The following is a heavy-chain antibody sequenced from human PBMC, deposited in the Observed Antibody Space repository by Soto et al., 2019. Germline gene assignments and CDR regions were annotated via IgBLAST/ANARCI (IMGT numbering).Heavy chain of an antibody. J-gene: IGHJ4*02. D-gene: IGHD6-25*01. CDR2: IWYDGGTK. Sequence: QVQLVESGGGVVQPGRSLRLSCGVYGFTFSAHGMHWVRRAPGKGLEWVAVIWYDGGTKYHADSVEGRFTISRDNSKNILYLQMDGRRAEDTAMYYWAGEGGGGSARYFDYWGQGTPVTVSS. CDR1: GFTFSAHG. V-gene: IGHV3-33*01. CDR3: AGEGGGGSARYFDY.